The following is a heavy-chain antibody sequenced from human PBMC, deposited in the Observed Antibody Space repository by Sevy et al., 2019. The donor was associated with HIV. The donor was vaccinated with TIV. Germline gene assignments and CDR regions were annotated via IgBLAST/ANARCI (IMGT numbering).Heavy chain of an antibody. CDR3: ARHRPQGVVIIPGSGYHYGADF. V-gene: IGHV1-18*01. CDR2: ISAYTGDT. D-gene: IGHD3-3*01. CDR1: GYSFNMYG. J-gene: IGHJ6*02. Sequence: ASVKVSFKTSGYSFNMYGISWVRQAPGQGLEWMGWISAYTGDTDYRQMFRGRVTMTTDASTNTAYMELRRLTSDDTAVYYCARHRPQGVVIIPGSGYHYGADFWGQGTMVTVSS.